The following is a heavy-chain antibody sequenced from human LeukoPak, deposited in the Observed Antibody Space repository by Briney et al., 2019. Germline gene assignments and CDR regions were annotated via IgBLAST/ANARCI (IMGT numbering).Heavy chain of an antibody. CDR1: EFIFGAYW. D-gene: IGHD3-10*01. J-gene: IGHJ4*02. CDR3: VRSLQKFGTRDY. CDR2: INQDGSET. V-gene: IGHV3-7*01. Sequence: PGGSLTLSCAGSEFIFGAYWMTWVRQAPGKGLEWVAHINQDGSETYYMDSVKGRFTISRDNAKKSVFLQMNSLTAEDTALYYCVRSLQKFGTRDYLGQGTLFTVSS.